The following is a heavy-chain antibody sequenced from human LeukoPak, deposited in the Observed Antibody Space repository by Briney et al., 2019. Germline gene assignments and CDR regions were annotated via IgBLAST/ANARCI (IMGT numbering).Heavy chain of an antibody. CDR3: ARISSPPYDILTGYPLSGFDY. CDR2: INHSGST. V-gene: IGHV4-34*01. CDR1: GGSFSGYY. Sequence: SETLSLTCAVYGGSFSGYYWSWIRQPPGKGLEWIGEINHSGSTNYNPSLKSRVTISVDTSKNQFSLKLSSVTAADTAVYYCARISSPPYDILTGYPLSGFDYWGQGTLVTVSS. D-gene: IGHD3-9*01. J-gene: IGHJ4*02.